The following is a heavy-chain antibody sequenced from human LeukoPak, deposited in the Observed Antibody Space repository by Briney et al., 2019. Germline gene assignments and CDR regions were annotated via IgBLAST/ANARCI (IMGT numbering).Heavy chain of an antibody. Sequence: GGSLRLSCAASGFTFTDYWMTWVRRAPGQGLEWMANIRQDGGAAYYGGSVKGRFTISRDNAKNSVFLQMNNLRADDTAVYYCATSKDTAGGPYWGQGTLVTVSS. CDR3: ATSKDTAGGPY. V-gene: IGHV3-7*01. CDR1: GFTFTDYW. D-gene: IGHD5-18*01. J-gene: IGHJ4*02. CDR2: IRQDGGAA.